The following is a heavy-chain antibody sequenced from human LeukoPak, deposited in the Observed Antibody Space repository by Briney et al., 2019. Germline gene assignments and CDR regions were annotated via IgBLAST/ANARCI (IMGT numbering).Heavy chain of an antibody. Sequence: SETLSLTCTVSGGSISSYYWSWIRQPAGKGLEWIGRIYTSGSTNYNPSLKSRATMSVDTSKNQFSLKLSSVTAADTAVYYCARGVVVGATTGTDDAFDIWGQGTMVTVSS. CDR1: GGSISSYY. CDR3: ARGVVVGATTGTDDAFDI. J-gene: IGHJ3*02. D-gene: IGHD1-26*01. V-gene: IGHV4-4*07. CDR2: IYTSGST.